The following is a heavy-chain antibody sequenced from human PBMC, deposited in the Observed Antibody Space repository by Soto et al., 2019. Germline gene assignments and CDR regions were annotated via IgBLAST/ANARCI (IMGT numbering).Heavy chain of an antibody. D-gene: IGHD3-3*01. J-gene: IGHJ4*02. Sequence: QVQLVQSGAEVKKPGASVKVSCKASGYTFTSYDIHWVRQATGQGLEWMGWMNPSSGNTGYAPKFQGRVTMTRNTSICTAYMGLSSLGSEDTAVYYCAREKSGYYDYWGQGTLVTVSS. V-gene: IGHV1-8*01. CDR2: MNPSSGNT. CDR3: AREKSGYYDY. CDR1: GYTFTSYD.